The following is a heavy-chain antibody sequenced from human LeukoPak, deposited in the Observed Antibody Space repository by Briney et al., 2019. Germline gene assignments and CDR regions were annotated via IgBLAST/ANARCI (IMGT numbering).Heavy chain of an antibody. D-gene: IGHD3-22*01. J-gene: IGHJ5*02. CDR2: ISGSGGST. V-gene: IGHV3-23*01. CDR3: ARAPWGYDEPTWFDP. CDR1: GFTFSSYA. Sequence: GVSLRLSCAASGFTFSSYAMNWVRQAPGKGLEWGSTISGSGGSTYYADSVKGRFTISRDNAKNTLYLQMNSLRAEDTAVYYCARAPWGYDEPTWFDPWGQGTLVTVSS.